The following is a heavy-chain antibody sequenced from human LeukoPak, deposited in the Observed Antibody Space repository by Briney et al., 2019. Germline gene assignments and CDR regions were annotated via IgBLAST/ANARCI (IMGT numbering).Heavy chain of an antibody. CDR1: GFTFSDYY. CDR2: ISSSGSTI. J-gene: IGHJ6*02. Sequence: GGSLRLSCAASGFTFSDYYMSWIRQAPGKGLEWVSYISSSGSTIYYADSVKGRFTISRDNAKNTLYLQMNSLRAEDTAVYYCAKVIPGSGSYAYYYYYYGMDVWGQGTTVTVSS. D-gene: IGHD3-10*01. V-gene: IGHV3-11*04. CDR3: AKVIPGSGSYAYYYYYYGMDV.